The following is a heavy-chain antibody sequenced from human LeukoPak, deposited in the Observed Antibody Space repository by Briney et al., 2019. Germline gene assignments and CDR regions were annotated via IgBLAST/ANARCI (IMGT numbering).Heavy chain of an antibody. J-gene: IGHJ4*02. V-gene: IGHV4-31*03. CDR2: IHYSGST. CDR1: GGSISGGYYY. D-gene: IGHD6-13*01. CDR3: ARDGIAATGSPFDY. Sequence: PSETLSLTCTVSGGSISGGYYYWNWIRQHPGKGLEWIGFIHYSGSTYYNPSLRSRVTISIDTSKNQFSLNLSSVTAADTAVYYCARDGIAATGSPFDYWGQGALVTVSS.